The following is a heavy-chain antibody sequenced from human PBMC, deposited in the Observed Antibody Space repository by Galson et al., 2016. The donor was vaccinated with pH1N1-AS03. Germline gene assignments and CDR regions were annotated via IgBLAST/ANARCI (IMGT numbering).Heavy chain of an antibody. CDR2: INTDSGVT. J-gene: IGHJ6*02. D-gene: IGHD2-2*01. V-gene: IGHV1-2*04. CDR3: ARDPRGPCTSAPCPTTYYFGMDV. CDR1: GYIFTGFY. Sequence: SVKVSCKASGYIFTGFYVHWVRQAPGQGLEWMGWINTDSGVTNYAQTFEAWVTMTRDTSVSTAYMEMYGLKSDDTAVYYCARDPRGPCTSAPCPTTYYFGMDVWGQGTTVIVSS.